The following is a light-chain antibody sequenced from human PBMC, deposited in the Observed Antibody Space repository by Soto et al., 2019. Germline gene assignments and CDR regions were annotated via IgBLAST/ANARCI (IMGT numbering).Light chain of an antibody. J-gene: IGKJ4*01. CDR3: QQYNNWPLT. CDR2: GAS. Sequence: VMTQFPATLSESPGERTTLSCRASQSVSRNLAWYQQRPGQTPRLLFYGASTRATGIPARFSASGSGTEFTLTISSLQSEDFAVYYCQQYNNWPLTFGGGTKV. CDR1: QSVSRN. V-gene: IGKV3-15*01.